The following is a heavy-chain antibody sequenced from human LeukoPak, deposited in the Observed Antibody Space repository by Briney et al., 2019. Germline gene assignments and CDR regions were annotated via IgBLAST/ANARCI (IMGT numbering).Heavy chain of an antibody. Sequence: ATVKVSCKVSGYTFTENYIHWVRQTPGRGLEWMGLINPHTGAANYTQNFQGRVTLTRDTSSSTAYMHLSSLRSDDTAVYYCARGKSGYSPWGQGTPVTVPS. V-gene: IGHV1-2*02. D-gene: IGHD3-22*01. CDR2: INPHTGAA. CDR3: ARGKSGYSP. CDR1: GYTFTENY. J-gene: IGHJ4*02.